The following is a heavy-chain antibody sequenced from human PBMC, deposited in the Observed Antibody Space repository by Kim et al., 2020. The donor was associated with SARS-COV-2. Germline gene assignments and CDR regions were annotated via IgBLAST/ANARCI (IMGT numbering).Heavy chain of an antibody. J-gene: IGHJ6*02. CDR3: AKKMTTVTSPYYYYYGMDV. D-gene: IGHD4-4*01. Sequence: GGSLRLSCAASGFTFSSYAMSWVRQAPGKGLEWVSAISGSGGSTYYADSVKGRFTISRDNSKNTLYLQMNSLRAEDTAVYYCAKKMTTVTSPYYYYYGMDVWGQGTTVTVSS. CDR1: GFTFSSYA. CDR2: ISGSGGST. V-gene: IGHV3-23*01.